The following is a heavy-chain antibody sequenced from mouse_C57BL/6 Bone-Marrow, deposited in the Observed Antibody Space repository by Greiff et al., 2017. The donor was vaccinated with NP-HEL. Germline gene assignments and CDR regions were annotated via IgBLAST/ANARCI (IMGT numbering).Heavy chain of an antibody. J-gene: IGHJ4*01. CDR2: TNPNNGGT. V-gene: IGHV1-18*01. CDR1: GYTFTDYN. Sequence: VQLQQSGPELVKPGASVKIPCKASGYTFTDYNMDWVKQSHGKSLEWIGDTNPNNGGTIYNQKFKGKATLTVDKSSSTAYMELRSLTSEDTAVYYCASRDAMDYWGQGTSVTVSS. CDR3: ASRDAMDY.